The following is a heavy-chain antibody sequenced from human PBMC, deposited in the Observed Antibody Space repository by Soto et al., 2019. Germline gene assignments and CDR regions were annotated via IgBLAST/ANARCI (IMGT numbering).Heavy chain of an antibody. Sequence: SETLSLTGAVSGGSISSGGYSWSWIRQPPGKGLEWIGYIYHSGSTYYNPSLKSRVTISVDRSKNQFSLKLSSVTAADTAVYYCARADSTSRFYFDYWGQGTLVTVSS. V-gene: IGHV4-30-2*01. J-gene: IGHJ4*02. CDR3: ARADSTSRFYFDY. CDR1: GGSISSGGYS. D-gene: IGHD4-4*01. CDR2: IYHSGST.